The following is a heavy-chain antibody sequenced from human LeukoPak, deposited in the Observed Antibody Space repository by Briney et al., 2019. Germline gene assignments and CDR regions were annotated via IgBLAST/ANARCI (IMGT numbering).Heavy chain of an antibody. V-gene: IGHV1-18*01. CDR2: INTYNGHT. J-gene: IGHJ4*02. CDR3: ARGGGRYCSGGSCYSSNGWYGGLNY. Sequence: ASVKVSCKASGYTFTSYGISWVRQAPGQGLEWMGWINTYNGHTNYARKVQGRVTMTTDTSTSTAYMELRSLRSDDTAVYFCARGGGRYCSGGSCYSSNGWYGGLNYWGQGTLVTVSS. D-gene: IGHD2-15*01. CDR1: GYTFTSYG.